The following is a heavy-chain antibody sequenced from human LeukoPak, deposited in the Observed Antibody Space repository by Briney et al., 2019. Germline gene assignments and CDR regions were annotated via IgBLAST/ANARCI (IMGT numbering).Heavy chain of an antibody. CDR3: AREYYDSSGYYNGYFDY. D-gene: IGHD3-22*01. CDR2: INPNSGGT. CDR1: GYTFTGYY. Sequence: APVKVSCKASGYTFTGYYMHWVRQAPGQGLEWMGWINPNSGGTNYAQKFQGRVTMTRDTSISTAYMELSRLRSDDTAVYYCAREYYDSSGYYNGYFDYWGQGTLVTVSS. J-gene: IGHJ4*02. V-gene: IGHV1-2*02.